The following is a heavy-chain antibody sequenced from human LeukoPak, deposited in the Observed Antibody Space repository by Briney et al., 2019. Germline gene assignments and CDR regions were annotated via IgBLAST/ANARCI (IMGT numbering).Heavy chain of an antibody. D-gene: IGHD2-21*02. CDR3: AGPGDPAYYFDY. V-gene: IGHV3-30-3*01. CDR1: GFTFSSYA. J-gene: IGHJ4*02. Sequence: GGSLRLSCAASGFTFSSYAMHWVRQAPGKGLEWVAVISYDGSNKYYADSVKGRFTISRDSSKNTLYLQMNSLRAEDTAVYYCAGPGDPAYYFDYWGQGTLVTVSS. CDR2: ISYDGSNK.